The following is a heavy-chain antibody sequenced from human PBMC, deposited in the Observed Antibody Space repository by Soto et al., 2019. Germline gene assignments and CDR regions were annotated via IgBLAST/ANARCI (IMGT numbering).Heavy chain of an antibody. CDR3: ARLPREWLTRSSYYYNGMYV. CDR2: ISAYNGNT. J-gene: IGHJ6*02. D-gene: IGHD6-19*01. Sequence: QVQLVQSGAEVKKPGASVKVSCKASGYTFTSYGISWVRQAPGQGLEWMGWISAYNGNTNYAQKLQGRVTMTTDTSTSTAYRELRSRRSDDTAVYYCARLPREWLTRSSYYYNGMYVWGQGTTVTVSS. CDR1: GYTFTSYG. V-gene: IGHV1-18*01.